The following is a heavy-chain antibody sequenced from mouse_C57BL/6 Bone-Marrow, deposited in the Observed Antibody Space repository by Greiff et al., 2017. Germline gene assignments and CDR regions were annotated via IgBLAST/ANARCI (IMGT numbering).Heavy chain of an antibody. CDR1: GYTFTSYW. CDR2: INPSNGGT. J-gene: IGHJ1*03. D-gene: IGHD2-1*01. V-gene: IGHV1-53*01. Sequence: VQLQQPGPELVKPGASVKLSCKASGYTFTSYWMHWVKQRPGQGLEWIGNINPSNGGTNSNEKFKSKATLTVNKSSSTAYMQLSSLTSEDSAVYYCAIYDGYWYFDVWGTGTTVTVSS. CDR3: AIYDGYWYFDV.